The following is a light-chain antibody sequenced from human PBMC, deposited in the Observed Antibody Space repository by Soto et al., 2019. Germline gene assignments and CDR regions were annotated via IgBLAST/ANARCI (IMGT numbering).Light chain of an antibody. CDR3: QQYSNWPPVT. Sequence: ETVMTQSPATLSVSPRGRATLSCMASQSVGSKVAWYQQKPGQAPSLLIYGASTRASGIPLRFSGSGSGTEFTLTISSLQSEDFAVYYCQQYSNWPPVTFGGGTKVDI. CDR2: GAS. J-gene: IGKJ4*01. CDR1: QSVGSK. V-gene: IGKV3-15*01.